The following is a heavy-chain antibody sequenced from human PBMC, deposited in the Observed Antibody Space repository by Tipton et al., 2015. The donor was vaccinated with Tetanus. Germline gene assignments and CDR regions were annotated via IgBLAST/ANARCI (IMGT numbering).Heavy chain of an antibody. CDR2: IWHDGSNK. D-gene: IGHD2-15*01. J-gene: IGHJ4*02. Sequence: RSLRLSCAASGFTFSNYGMHWVRQAPGKGLEWVAVIWHDGSNKYYVDSVKGRFTISRDNSKNTLYLQLNSLRAEDTAVYYCVRSTCSDGKCSLYCFDFWGQGTVVTVSS. CDR1: GFTFSNYG. V-gene: IGHV3-33*01. CDR3: VRSTCSDGKCSLYCFDF.